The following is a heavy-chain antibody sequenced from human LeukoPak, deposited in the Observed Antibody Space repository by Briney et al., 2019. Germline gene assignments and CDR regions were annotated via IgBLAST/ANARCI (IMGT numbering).Heavy chain of an antibody. Sequence: SETLSLTCVVSGDSISSSTSYWGWIRQPPGKGLEWIGTIYYSGTTYYNPSLRSRVTISIDTSKNQFSLKLSSVTAADTAVYYCARHLSGGNRYFDYWGQGTLVTVSS. D-gene: IGHD3-9*01. V-gene: IGHV4-39*01. CDR1: GDSISSSTSY. J-gene: IGHJ4*02. CDR2: IYYSGTT. CDR3: ARHLSGGNRYFDY.